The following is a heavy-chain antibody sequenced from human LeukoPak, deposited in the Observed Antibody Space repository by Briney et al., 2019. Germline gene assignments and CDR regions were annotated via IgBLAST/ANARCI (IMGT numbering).Heavy chain of an antibody. J-gene: IGHJ3*02. V-gene: IGHV3-48*01. Sequence: GGSLRLSCAASGFTFSSYSMNWVRQAPGKGLEWVSYISSSGTTIYYADSVKGRFTTSRDNAKNSLSLQMNSLRAEDTAVYYCASTYSTSWYHANGAFDIWGQGTMVTVSS. CDR3: ASTYSTSWYHANGAFDI. D-gene: IGHD6-13*01. CDR2: ISSSGTTI. CDR1: GFTFSSYS.